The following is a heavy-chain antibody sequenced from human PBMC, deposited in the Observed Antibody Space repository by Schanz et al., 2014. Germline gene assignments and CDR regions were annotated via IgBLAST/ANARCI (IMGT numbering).Heavy chain of an antibody. CDR2: ISHSGGSK. V-gene: IGHV3-23*01. CDR3: ARGTDWNLHY. D-gene: IGHD1-1*01. J-gene: IGHJ4*02. Sequence: DVQLLESGGGLVQPGGSLRLSCAASGFTFNSYAMTWVRQAPGKGLEWVSSISHSGGSKYYADSVKGRFTISRDSPKNTLYLQMNSLRAGDTAVYYCARGTDWNLHYWGQGALVTVSS. CDR1: GFTFNSYA.